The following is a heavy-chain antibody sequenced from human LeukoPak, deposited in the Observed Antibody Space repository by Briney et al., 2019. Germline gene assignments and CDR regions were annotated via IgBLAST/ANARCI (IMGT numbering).Heavy chain of an antibody. V-gene: IGHV4-59*01. J-gene: IGHJ4*02. CDR1: GGSISNYY. CDR2: IYYSGST. D-gene: IGHD2-2*01. CDR3: AGGYCSRSNCFYGSEYFDF. Sequence: PKTLSLTCTVSGGSISNYYWSWIRQPPGQALEWIGYIYYSGSTSYNPSLKSRVTISVDTSKNQFSLNLSSVTAADTAVYYCAGGYCSRSNCFYGSEYFDFWGQGTLVSVSS.